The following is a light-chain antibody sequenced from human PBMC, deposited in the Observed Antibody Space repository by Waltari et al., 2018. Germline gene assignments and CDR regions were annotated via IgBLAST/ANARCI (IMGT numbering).Light chain of an antibody. CDR3: QQHGTSPWT. CDR2: GTS. V-gene: IGKV3-20*01. CDR1: QRVSRSF. J-gene: IGKJ1*01. Sequence: EIVLTQSPVTLSLSPGERATLSCRASQRVSRSFLTWYQQKPGQAPRLLIYGTSTRATGIPDRFSGSGSATDFTLTISRLEPEDLAVYYCQQHGTSPWTFGQGTKVEIK.